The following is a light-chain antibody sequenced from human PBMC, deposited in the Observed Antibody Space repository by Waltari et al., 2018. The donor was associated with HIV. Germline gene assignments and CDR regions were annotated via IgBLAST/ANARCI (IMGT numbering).Light chain of an antibody. V-gene: IGLV3-21*02. CDR1: TTGSKS. J-gene: IGLJ1*01. CDR2: DDS. CDR3: QVWDSSSDHPV. Sequence: SSLLTPPPPVSVAPGQAARLTFGCNTTGSKSVHWYQQKPGQAPALVTYDDSDRPSGVPERFSGSNSGNTATLTISRVEAGDEADYYCQVWDSSSDHPVFGTGTKVTVL.